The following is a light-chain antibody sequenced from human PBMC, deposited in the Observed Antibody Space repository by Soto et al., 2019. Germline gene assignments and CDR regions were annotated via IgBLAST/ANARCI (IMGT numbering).Light chain of an antibody. J-gene: IGKJ4*01. CDR3: KQYNNWPPLT. CDR2: VAS. Sequence: EIVMTQSPATLSVSTGERATLSCRASQSVSSNLAWYQQKPGQAPRLLIYVASTRATGIPARFSGSGSGTELTLTISSLQYEDFAVYYCKQYNNWPPLTFCGGTKVEIK. V-gene: IGKV3-15*01. CDR1: QSVSSN.